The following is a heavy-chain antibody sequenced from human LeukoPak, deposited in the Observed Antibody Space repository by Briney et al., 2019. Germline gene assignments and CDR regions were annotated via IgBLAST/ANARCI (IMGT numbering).Heavy chain of an antibody. CDR1: GFTXSXXX. J-gene: IGHJ6*02. CDR2: TSSSISYI. Sequence: AASGFTXSXXXXXXVXXXPGXXXXXXXXTSSSISYIYYADSVKGRFTISRDNAKNSLYLHMNSLRVEDTAVYYCARVILGYYYYYGMDVWGQGTTVTVSS. CDR3: ARVILGYYYYYGMDV. D-gene: IGHD1-26*01. V-gene: IGHV3-21*01.